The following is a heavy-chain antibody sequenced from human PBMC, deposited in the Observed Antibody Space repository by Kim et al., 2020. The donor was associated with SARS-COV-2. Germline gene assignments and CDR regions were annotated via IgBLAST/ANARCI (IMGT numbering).Heavy chain of an antibody. CDR3: AKNLGLYGSGKCGMDA. V-gene: IGHV3-23*01. J-gene: IGHJ6*02. D-gene: IGHD3-10*01. Sequence: SVKGRFTISRDNSKNTLYLQMNGLRAEDTAIYYCAKNLGLYGSGKCGMDAWGQGTTVTVSS.